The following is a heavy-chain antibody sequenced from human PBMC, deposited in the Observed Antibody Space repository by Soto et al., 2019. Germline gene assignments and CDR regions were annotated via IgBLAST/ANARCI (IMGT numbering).Heavy chain of an antibody. D-gene: IGHD3-22*01. J-gene: IGHJ4*02. CDR2: IIPIFGTA. V-gene: IGHV1-69*13. CDR1: GGTFSSYA. CDR3: ARVSGCCDSSGYYLFNY. Sequence: SVKVSCKASGGTFSSYAISWVRQAPGQGLEWMGGIIPIFGTANYAQKFQGRVTITADESTSTAYMELSSLRSEDTAVYYGARVSGCCDSSGYYLFNYWGQGTLVTVSS.